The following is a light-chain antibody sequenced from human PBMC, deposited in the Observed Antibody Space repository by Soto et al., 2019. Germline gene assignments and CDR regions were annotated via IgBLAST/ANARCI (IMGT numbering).Light chain of an antibody. CDR2: EVS. CDR1: SSDVGGYNY. V-gene: IGLV2-14*01. J-gene: IGLJ1*01. Sequence: QSVLTHPASVSGSPGQSITISCTGTSSDVGGYNYVSWYQQHPGKAPKLMIYEVSNRPSGVSNRFSGSKSGNTASLTISGLQAVDEADYYCSSYTSSSLYVFGTGTKVTVL. CDR3: SSYTSSSLYV.